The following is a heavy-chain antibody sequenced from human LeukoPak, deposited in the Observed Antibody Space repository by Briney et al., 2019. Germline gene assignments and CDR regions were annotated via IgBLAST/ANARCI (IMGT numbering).Heavy chain of an antibody. CDR3: AKDALNIVVVPAAIPDYGMDV. CDR1: GFTFSSYG. V-gene: IGHV3-30*18. J-gene: IGHJ6*02. Sequence: GGSLRLCCAASGFTFSSYGMHWVRQAPGKGLEWVAVISYDGSNKYYADFVKGRFTISRDNSKNTLYLQMNSLRAEDTPVYYCAKDALNIVVVPAAIPDYGMDVWGQGTTVTVSS. CDR2: ISYDGSNK. D-gene: IGHD2-2*02.